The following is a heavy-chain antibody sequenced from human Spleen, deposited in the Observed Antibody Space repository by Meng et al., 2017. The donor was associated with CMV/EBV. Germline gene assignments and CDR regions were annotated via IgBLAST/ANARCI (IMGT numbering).Heavy chain of an antibody. Sequence: CAVDGGSFSGYYWSWVRQPPGKGLEWIGEINHSESTNYNPSLKSRVTIAVNTSKNQFSLKLSSVTAADTAVYFCARKRGPAAPFDSWGQGTLVTVSS. V-gene: IGHV4-34*01. J-gene: IGHJ4*02. CDR1: GGSFSGYY. D-gene: IGHD2-2*01. CDR2: INHSEST. CDR3: ARKRGPAAPFDS.